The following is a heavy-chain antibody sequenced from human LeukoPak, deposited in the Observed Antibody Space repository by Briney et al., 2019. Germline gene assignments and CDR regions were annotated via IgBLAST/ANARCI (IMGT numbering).Heavy chain of an antibody. CDR3: ARVTMVRSTYSWFDP. CDR2: IYYSGST. Sequence: PSEALSLTCAVYGSSISSYYWSWIRQPPGKGLEWIGYIYYSGSTNYNPSLKSRVTISVDTSKNQFSLKLSSVTAADTAVYYCARVTMVRSTYSWFDPWGQGTLVTVSS. CDR1: GSSISSYY. D-gene: IGHD3-10*01. V-gene: IGHV4-59*01. J-gene: IGHJ5*02.